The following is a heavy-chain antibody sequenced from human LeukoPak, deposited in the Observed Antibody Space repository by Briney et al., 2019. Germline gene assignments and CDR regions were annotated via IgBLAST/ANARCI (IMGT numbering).Heavy chain of an antibody. CDR2: ISWNSGSI. Sequence: PGGSLRLSCAASGFTFDDHAMHWVRQAPGKGLEWVSGISWNSGSIGYADSVKGRFTISRDNAKNSLYLQMNSLRAEDTALYYCAKDAYYDFWSGYYGSLFDYWGQGTLVTVSS. D-gene: IGHD3-3*01. V-gene: IGHV3-9*01. CDR3: AKDAYYDFWSGYYGSLFDY. J-gene: IGHJ4*02. CDR1: GFTFDDHA.